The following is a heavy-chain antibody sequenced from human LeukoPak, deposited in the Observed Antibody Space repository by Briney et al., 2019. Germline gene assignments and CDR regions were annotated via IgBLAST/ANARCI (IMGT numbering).Heavy chain of an antibody. Sequence: PSETLSLTCTVSGGSVSGYYWSWIRQHPGKGLEWIGYIYYSGSTYYNPSLKSRVTISVDTSKNQFSLKLSSVTAADTAVYYCAREGAYYYDSSGYYYFDYWGQGTLVTVSS. CDR2: IYYSGST. CDR3: AREGAYYYDSSGYYYFDY. J-gene: IGHJ4*02. V-gene: IGHV4-31*03. CDR1: GGSVSGYY. D-gene: IGHD3-22*01.